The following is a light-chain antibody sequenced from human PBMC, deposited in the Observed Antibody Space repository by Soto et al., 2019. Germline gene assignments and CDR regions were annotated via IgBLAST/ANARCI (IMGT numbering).Light chain of an antibody. CDR2: EVT. J-gene: IGLJ2*01. CDR3: CSFAGSSTLV. CDR1: SSDVGSYDL. V-gene: IGLV2-23*02. Sequence: QSALTQPASVSGSPGQSITISCTGTSSDVGSYDLVSWYQQHPGKAPKLIIYEVTKRPSGLSDRFSGSKSGNTASLTISGLQAEDEADYHCCSFAGSSTLVFGGGTKVTVL.